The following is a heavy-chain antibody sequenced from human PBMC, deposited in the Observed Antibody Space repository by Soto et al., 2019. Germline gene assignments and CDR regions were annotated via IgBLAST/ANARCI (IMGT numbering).Heavy chain of an antibody. D-gene: IGHD3-3*01. CDR1: GFTFSSYS. CDR2: ISSSSSTI. J-gene: IGHJ4*02. V-gene: IGHV3-48*02. Sequence: GGSLRLSCAASGFTFSSYSMNWVRQAPGKGLEWVSYISSSSSTIYYADSVKGRFTISRDNAKNSLYLQTNSLRDEDTAVYYCARTGENRWTYYDFWSGPFSEDYFDYWGQGTLVTVSS. CDR3: ARTGENRWTYYDFWSGPFSEDYFDY.